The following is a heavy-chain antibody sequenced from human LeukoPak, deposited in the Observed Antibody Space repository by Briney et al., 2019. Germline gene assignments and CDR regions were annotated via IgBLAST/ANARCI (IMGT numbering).Heavy chain of an antibody. CDR1: GGSISSGGYY. Sequence: SETLSLTCTVSGGSISSGGYYWSWIRQHPGKGLEWIGYIYYSGSTYYNPSLKSRVTISVDTPKNQFSLKLSSVTAADTAVYYCARAVVVPAAIPDYYFDYWGQGTLVTVSS. D-gene: IGHD2-2*02. CDR2: IYYSGST. CDR3: ARAVVVPAAIPDYYFDY. V-gene: IGHV4-31*03. J-gene: IGHJ4*02.